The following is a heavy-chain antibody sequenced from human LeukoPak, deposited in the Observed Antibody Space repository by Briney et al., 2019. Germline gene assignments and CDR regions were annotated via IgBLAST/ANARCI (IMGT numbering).Heavy chain of an antibody. V-gene: IGHV4-30-2*01. CDR2: IYHSGIT. CDR1: GGSISRGGYC. D-gene: IGHD2-21*02. J-gene: IGHJ5*02. CDR3: ARAPYCGGDCYSGARFDP. Sequence: PQTLSLTWALSGGSISRGGYCWSWIRHPPGKGLEWIGFIYHSGITYYNPSLKSRVAISVDRSKNQFALKLSSVTAADTAVYYCARAPYCGGDCYSGARFDPWGQGTLVTVSS.